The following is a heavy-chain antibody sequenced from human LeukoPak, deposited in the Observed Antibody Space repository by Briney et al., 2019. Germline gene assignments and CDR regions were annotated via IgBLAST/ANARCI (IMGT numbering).Heavy chain of an antibody. V-gene: IGHV3-7*01. CDR2: IKEGGSAK. CDR3: ARGRGSDP. J-gene: IGHJ5*02. CDR1: GFIFSNYW. Sequence: GALRLSCAASGFIFSNYWMNWVRQAPGKGLEWVANIKEGGSAKYYVDSVRGRFTISRDDAKNSLYLQMNNLRGKDTAVYYCARGRGSDPWGQGTLVTVSS.